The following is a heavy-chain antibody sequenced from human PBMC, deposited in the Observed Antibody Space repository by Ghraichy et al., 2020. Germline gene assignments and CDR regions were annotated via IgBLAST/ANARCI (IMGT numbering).Heavy chain of an antibody. J-gene: IGHJ5*02. Sequence: SETLSLTCAVYGGSFSGYYWSWIRQPPGKGLEWIGEINHSGSTNYNPSLKSRVTISVDTSKNQFSLKLSSVTAADTAVYYCARHLKLLRRNNWFDPWGQGTLVTVSS. D-gene: IGHD1-26*01. CDR1: GGSFSGYY. V-gene: IGHV4-34*01. CDR3: ARHLKLLRRNNWFDP. CDR2: INHSGST.